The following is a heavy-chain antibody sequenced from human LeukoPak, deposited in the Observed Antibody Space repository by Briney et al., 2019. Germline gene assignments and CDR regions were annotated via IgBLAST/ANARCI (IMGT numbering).Heavy chain of an antibody. J-gene: IGHJ4*02. CDR2: IYYSGST. Sequence: PSETLSLTCTVSGGSISSYYWSWIRQPPGKGLEWVVYIYYSGSTNYNPSLKSRVTISVDTSKNQFSLKLSSVTAADTAVYYCARETPGSVYPDATFDYWGQGTLVTVSS. D-gene: IGHD1-26*01. V-gene: IGHV4-59*12. CDR3: ARETPGSVYPDATFDY. CDR1: GGSISSYY.